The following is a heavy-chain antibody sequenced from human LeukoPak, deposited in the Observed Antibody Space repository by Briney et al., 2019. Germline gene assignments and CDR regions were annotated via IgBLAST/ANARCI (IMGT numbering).Heavy chain of an antibody. V-gene: IGHV1-2*02. CDR2: INPNSGGT. D-gene: IGHD3-10*01. Sequence: ASVKVSCKASGYTFTGYYMHWVRQAPGQGLEWMGWINPNSGGTNYAQKFQGRVTMTRDTSISTAYMELSRLRSDDTAVYYCARDPERVLLWFGELTTYFDYWGQGTLVTVSS. CDR1: GYTFTGYY. J-gene: IGHJ4*02. CDR3: ARDPERVLLWFGELTTYFDY.